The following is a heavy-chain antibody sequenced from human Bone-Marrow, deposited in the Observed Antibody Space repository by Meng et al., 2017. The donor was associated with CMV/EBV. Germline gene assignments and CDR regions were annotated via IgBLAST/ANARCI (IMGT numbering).Heavy chain of an antibody. CDR2: ITSGSSIT. J-gene: IGHJ4*02. CDR3: AKVASSGWYDYYFDY. D-gene: IGHD6-19*01. Sequence: GESLKISCAASGFHFDKYNMHWVRQAPGKGPEWISYITSGSSITYYADSVKGRFTISRDNSKNTLYLQMNSLRAEDTAVYYCAKVASSGWYDYYFDYWGQGTRVTVSS. V-gene: IGHV3-48*01. CDR1: GFHFDKYN.